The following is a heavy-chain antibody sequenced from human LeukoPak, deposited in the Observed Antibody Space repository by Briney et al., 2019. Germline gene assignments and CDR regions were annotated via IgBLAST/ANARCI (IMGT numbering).Heavy chain of an antibody. V-gene: IGHV3-33*01. J-gene: IGHJ4*02. CDR2: IWYDGSNK. CDR3: ARGVSWSGYSYYFDY. Sequence: GGSLRLSCAASGFTFSSYGMHWVRQAPGKGLEWVAVIWYDGSNKYYADSVKGRFTISRDNSKNTLYLQMNSLRAEDTAVYYCARGVSWSGYSYYFDYWGQGTLVTVSS. CDR1: GFTFSSYG. D-gene: IGHD3-3*01.